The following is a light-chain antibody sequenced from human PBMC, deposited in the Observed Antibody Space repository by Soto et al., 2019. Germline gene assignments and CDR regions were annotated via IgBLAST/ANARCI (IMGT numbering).Light chain of an antibody. CDR2: EVS. CDR1: QSLMHSDGKTY. J-gene: IGKJ1*01. V-gene: IGKV2D-29*01. CDR3: MQTIQPPWT. Sequence: EIVMTQTPLSLSVTPGQPASISCKSSQSLMHSDGKTYFYWYLQKPGQPPQLXIYEVSNRLSGMRDRFSGSGAGTDFTRKISRVEAEDVGIDYCMQTIQPPWTFGQGTQVDIK.